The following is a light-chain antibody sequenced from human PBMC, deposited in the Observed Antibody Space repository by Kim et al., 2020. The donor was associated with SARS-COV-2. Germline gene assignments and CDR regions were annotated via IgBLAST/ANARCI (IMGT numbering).Light chain of an antibody. CDR3: QVWDSSSYV. Sequence: SYELTQPLSVSVALGQTARITCGGDNINVKNVHWYQQKPGQAPVLVISRDKKRPSGIPERFSGSNSGNTATLTISRAQAGDEADSYCQVWDSSSYVFGPG. V-gene: IGLV3-9*01. CDR1: NINVKN. J-gene: IGLJ1*01. CDR2: RDK.